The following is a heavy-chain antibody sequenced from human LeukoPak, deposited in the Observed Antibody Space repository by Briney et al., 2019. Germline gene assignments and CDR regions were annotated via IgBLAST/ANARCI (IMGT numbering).Heavy chain of an antibody. D-gene: IGHD1-14*01. CDR1: GGSFSGYY. J-gene: IGHJ4*02. CDR3: ARVKSGKDDY. CDR2: INHSGST. V-gene: IGHV4-34*01. Sequence: SETLSLTCAVYGGSFSGYYWSWIRQPPGKGLEWIGEINHSGSTNYNPSLESRVTISVDTSKNQFSLKLSSVTAADTAVYYCARVKSGKDDYWGQGTLVTVSS.